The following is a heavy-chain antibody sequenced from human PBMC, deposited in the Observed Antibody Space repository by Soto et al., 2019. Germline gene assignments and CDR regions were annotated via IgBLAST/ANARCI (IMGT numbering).Heavy chain of an antibody. V-gene: IGHV5-10-1*01. J-gene: IGHJ6*02. Sequence: PGESLKISCKGSGYSFTSYWISWVRQMPGKGLEWMGRIDPSDSYTNYSPSFQGHVTISADKSISTAYLQWSSLKASDTAMYYCARVTNPYYDFWSGYVGWGDYHHYGMAVWGQGTTVTVSS. D-gene: IGHD3-3*01. CDR1: GYSFTSYW. CDR3: ARVTNPYYDFWSGYVGWGDYHHYGMAV. CDR2: IDPSDSYT.